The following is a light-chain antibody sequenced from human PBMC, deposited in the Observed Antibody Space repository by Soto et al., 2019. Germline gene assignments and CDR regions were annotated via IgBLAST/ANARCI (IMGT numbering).Light chain of an antibody. CDR1: QSVSTY. CDR2: DAP. CDR3: QQRSNWPPDT. Sequence: EIVLTQSPATLSLSPGERATLSCRASQSVSTYLAWYQQKPGQAPRLLIYDAPNRATGIPARFSGSGSGTDFTLTISSLEPEDFAVYYCQQRSNWPPDTFGQGTRLEIK. J-gene: IGKJ5*01. V-gene: IGKV3-11*01.